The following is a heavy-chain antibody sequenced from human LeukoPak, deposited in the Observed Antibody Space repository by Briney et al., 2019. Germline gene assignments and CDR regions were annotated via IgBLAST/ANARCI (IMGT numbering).Heavy chain of an antibody. CDR1: GASVGSAGYY. CDR3: ARTQSQSGSYRYYFGY. CDR2: IYYIRNT. J-gene: IGHJ4*02. Sequence: SETLSLTCTVSGASVGSAGYYWSWIRQPPGGGLEWIGYIYYIRNTNYNLSLKSRVTMSLDPSKNQFSLKLNSVTAADTAVYYCARTQSQSGSYRYYFGYWGQGTLVTVSS. V-gene: IGHV4-61*08. D-gene: IGHD3-16*02.